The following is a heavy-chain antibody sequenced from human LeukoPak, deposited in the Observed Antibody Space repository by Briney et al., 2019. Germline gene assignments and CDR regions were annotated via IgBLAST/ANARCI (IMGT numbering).Heavy chain of an antibody. CDR1: GFTFSSYT. D-gene: IGHD6-13*01. Sequence: GGSLRLSCAASGFTFSSYTMNWVRQAPGKGLEWVSSISGSSRHKYYADSVKGRFTISRDNAKNSLYLQMNSLRAEDTAVYYCAGTANFAAGYYIDYWGQGTLVTVSS. V-gene: IGHV3-21*01. CDR3: AGTANFAAGYYIDY. CDR2: ISGSSRHK. J-gene: IGHJ4*02.